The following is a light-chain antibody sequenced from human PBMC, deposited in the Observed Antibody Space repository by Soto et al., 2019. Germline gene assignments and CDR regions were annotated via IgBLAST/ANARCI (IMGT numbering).Light chain of an antibody. CDR2: GAS. V-gene: IGKV3-15*01. CDR1: QSVSSN. J-gene: IGKJ2*01. Sequence: EIVMTQSPATLSVSPGERATLSCRASQSVSSNLAWYQQKPCQAPRLLIYGASTRATCIPARFSGSGSGTEFTLTISSLQSEDFAVYYCQQYNNWPLYTFGQGTKLEIK. CDR3: QQYNNWPLYT.